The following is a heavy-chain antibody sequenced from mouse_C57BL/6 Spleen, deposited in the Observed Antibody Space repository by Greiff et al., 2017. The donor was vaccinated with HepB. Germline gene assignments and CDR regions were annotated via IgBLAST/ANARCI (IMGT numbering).Heavy chain of an antibody. D-gene: IGHD1-1*01. CDR2: IYPGSGST. J-gene: IGHJ3*01. CDR3: AREGDYYGSKELVWFAY. V-gene: IGHV1-55*01. Sequence: VQLQQSGAELVKPGASVKMSCKASGYTFTSYWITWVKQRPGQGLEWIGDIYPGSGSTNYNEKFKSKATLTVDTSSSTAYMQLSSLTSEDSAVYYCAREGDYYGSKELVWFAYWGQGTLVTVSA. CDR1: GYTFTSYW.